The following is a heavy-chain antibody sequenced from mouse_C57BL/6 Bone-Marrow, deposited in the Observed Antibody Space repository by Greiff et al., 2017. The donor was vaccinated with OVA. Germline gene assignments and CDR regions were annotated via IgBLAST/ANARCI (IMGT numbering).Heavy chain of an antibody. V-gene: IGHV5-6*02. D-gene: IGHD2-12*01. Sequence: EVKLMESGGDLVKPGGSLKLSCAASGFTFSSYGMSWVRQTPDKRLEWVATISSGGSYTYYPDSVKGRFTISRDNAKNTLYLQMSSLKSEYTAMYYCARRRGLLFMDYWGQGTSVTVSS. CDR1: GFTFSSYG. CDR2: ISSGGSYT. CDR3: ARRRGLLFMDY. J-gene: IGHJ4*01.